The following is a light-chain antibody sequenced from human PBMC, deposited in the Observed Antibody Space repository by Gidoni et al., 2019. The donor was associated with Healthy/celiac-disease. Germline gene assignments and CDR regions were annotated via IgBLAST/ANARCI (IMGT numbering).Light chain of an antibody. J-gene: IGKJ5*01. V-gene: IGKV3-15*01. CDR1: QSVSSD. CDR3: QQYNNWPRSIT. CDR2: GAS. Sequence: EIVMTQSPATLSVSPGERATLSCRASQSVSSDLAWYQQKPGHAPRLLIYGASTRATGIPARFSSSGSGTEFTLTISSLQSEDFAVYYCQQYNNWPRSITFXXXTRLEIK.